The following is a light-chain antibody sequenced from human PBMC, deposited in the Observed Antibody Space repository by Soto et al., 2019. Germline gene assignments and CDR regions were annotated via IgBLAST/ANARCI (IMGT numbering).Light chain of an antibody. J-gene: IGKJ4*01. CDR1: QSVSSTY. CDR2: GAS. CDR3: QHYGSLVLT. Sequence: EIVLTQSPGTLSLSPGERATLSCRASQSVSSTYLAWYQQKPGQAPRLLIYGASIRDTGIPDRFSGSGSGTDFTLTISRLEPEDFAVYYCQHYGSLVLTFGGGTKVEIK. V-gene: IGKV3-20*01.